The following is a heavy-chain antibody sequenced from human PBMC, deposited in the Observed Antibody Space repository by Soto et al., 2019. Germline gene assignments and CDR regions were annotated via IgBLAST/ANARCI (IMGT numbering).Heavy chain of an antibody. V-gene: IGHV3-73*01. CDR3: TRQTDAVQWLVVPTDYNFAY. J-gene: IGHJ4*02. Sequence: PGGSLRLSCAASGFTFGGSAMHWVRQASGKGLEWVGHIRSKTNSYATAYAESVKGRFTISRDDSMNTAYLQMNSLKTEDTAVYFCTRQTDAVQWLVVPTDYNFAYWGQGTLVTVSS. CDR2: IRSKTNSYAT. D-gene: IGHD6-19*01. CDR1: GFTFGGSA.